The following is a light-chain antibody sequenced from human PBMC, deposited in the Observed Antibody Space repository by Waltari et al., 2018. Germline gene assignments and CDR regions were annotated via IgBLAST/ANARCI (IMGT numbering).Light chain of an antibody. Sequence: DIQMTQSPSSLSASVGDTVTITCRASQGINSYLNWFQQKPGKAPDLLIYAATTLQSGVPSRCSGSGSGTEFTLTISSLQPEDFAAYYCLQHNGYPFTFGPGTKLDIK. J-gene: IGKJ3*01. V-gene: IGKV1-17*01. CDR2: AAT. CDR3: LQHNGYPFT. CDR1: QGINSY.